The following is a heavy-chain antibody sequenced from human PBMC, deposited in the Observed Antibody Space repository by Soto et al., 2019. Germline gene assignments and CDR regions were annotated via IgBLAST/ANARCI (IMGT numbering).Heavy chain of an antibody. D-gene: IGHD2-21*01. CDR1: RETFSRSA. J-gene: IGHJ4*02. CDR2: IHAGNGNT. CDR3: ARDGPCWYLDH. V-gene: IGHV1-3*01. Sequence: ASVKVSCKTSRETFSRSAIHWVRQVPGQRPEWMGWIHAGNGNTKYSQKFQDRLTVTRDTSASTAYMELSSLRSEDTGIYYCARDGPCWYLDHWGQGTMVSVSA.